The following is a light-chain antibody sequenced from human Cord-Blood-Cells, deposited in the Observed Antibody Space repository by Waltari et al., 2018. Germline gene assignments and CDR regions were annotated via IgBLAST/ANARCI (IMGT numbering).Light chain of an antibody. J-gene: IGKJ4*01. CDR1: QDISNY. Sequence: DIQITQSPSSLPASVGDRVTIPCQASQDISNYLNWYQKKPGKAPKLLIYEASNLETGVPARFSGRVSGTDFTFTISSLQPEDIATYYCQQYDNLPLTFGGGTKVEIK. V-gene: IGKV1-33*01. CDR3: QQYDNLPLT. CDR2: EAS.